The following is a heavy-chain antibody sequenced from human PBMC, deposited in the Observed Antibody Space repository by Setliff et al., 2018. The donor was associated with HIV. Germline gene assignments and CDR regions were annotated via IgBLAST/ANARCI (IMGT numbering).Heavy chain of an antibody. J-gene: IGHJ6*02. CDR3: ARKQLWPNYYYYGMDV. V-gene: IGHV4-34*01. CDR2: INHSGST. D-gene: IGHD5-18*01. Sequence: TSETLSLTCAVYGGSFSGYYWSWIRQPPGKGLEWIGEINHSGSTNYNPSLKSRVTISVDTSKNQFSLKLSSVTAADTAVYYCARKQLWPNYYYYGMDVWGQGTTVTVSS. CDR1: GGSFSGYY.